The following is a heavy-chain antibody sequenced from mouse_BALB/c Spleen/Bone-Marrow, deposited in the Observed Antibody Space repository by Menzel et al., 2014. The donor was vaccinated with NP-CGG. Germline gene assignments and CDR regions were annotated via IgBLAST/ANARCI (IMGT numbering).Heavy chain of an antibody. V-gene: IGHV1S137*01. CDR1: GYTFTDYA. CDR2: ISTYYGDA. Sequence: QVQLQQSGAELVRPGVSVKISCKGSGYTFTDYAMHWVKQSHAKSLEWIGVISTYYGDASYNQKFKGKATMTVDKSSSTAYMELARLTSEDSAIYYCAREVRDDYAMDYWGQRTSVTVSS. CDR3: AREVRDDYAMDY. J-gene: IGHJ4*01. D-gene: IGHD2-14*01.